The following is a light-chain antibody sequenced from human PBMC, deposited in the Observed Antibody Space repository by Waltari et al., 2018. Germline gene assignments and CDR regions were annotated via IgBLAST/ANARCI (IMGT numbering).Light chain of an antibody. Sequence: DIQMTQSPSSLYASVGDRVTLTCRASQNIGTSLNWYRQQPGKAPHLLIYVVSTLQSGVPPRFSGRGSGTDFTLTITSLQPEDFATYYCQQSYTTPRTFGQGTKVEIK. V-gene: IGKV1-39*01. CDR3: QQSYTTPRT. CDR2: VVS. CDR1: QNIGTS. J-gene: IGKJ2*01.